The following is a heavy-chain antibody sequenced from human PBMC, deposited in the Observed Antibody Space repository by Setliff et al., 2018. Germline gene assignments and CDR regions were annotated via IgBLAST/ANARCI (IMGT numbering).Heavy chain of an antibody. V-gene: IGHV3-74*01. CDR1: GFTFRNYW. CDR3: AKALLSTAGSSYYGMDV. J-gene: IGHJ6*02. D-gene: IGHD3-10*01. CDR2: INNDGSST. Sequence: GGSLRLSCAASGFTFRNYWMSWVRQAPGKGLMWVSRINNDGSSTTYEDSVKGRFTISRDNAKNTLYLQMNSLRAEDTAVYYCAKALLSTAGSSYYGMDVWGQGTTVTVSS.